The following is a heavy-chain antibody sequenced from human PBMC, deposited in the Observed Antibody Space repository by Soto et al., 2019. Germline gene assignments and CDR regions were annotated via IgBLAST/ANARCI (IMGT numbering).Heavy chain of an antibody. V-gene: IGHV1-69*13. D-gene: IGHD1-26*01. CDR3: ARTRDRYSGSYWSLPMANWFDP. CDR2: IIPIFGTA. J-gene: IGHJ5*02. Sequence: SVKVSCKASGGTFSSYAISWVRQAPGQGLEWMGGIIPIFGTANYAQKFQGRVTITADESTSTAYMELSSLRSEDTAVYYCARTRDRYSGSYWSLPMANWFDPWGQGTLVTVSS. CDR1: GGTFSSYA.